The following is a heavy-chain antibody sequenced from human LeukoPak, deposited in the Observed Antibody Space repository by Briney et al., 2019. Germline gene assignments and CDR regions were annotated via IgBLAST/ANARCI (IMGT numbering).Heavy chain of an antibody. CDR2: IYYNEYT. J-gene: IGHJ5*02. CDR3: ARHEYSGSYYGLSWFDP. CDR1: RGSVSSSSYY. V-gene: IGHV4-39*01. D-gene: IGHD1-26*01. Sequence: PSETLSLTCTVSRGSVSSSSYYWGWIRQPPGKGREWIGSIYYNEYTYYNPSLKSRVTISVDTSKNQFSLKLSSVTAADTAVYYCARHEYSGSYYGLSWFDPWGPGTLVTVSS.